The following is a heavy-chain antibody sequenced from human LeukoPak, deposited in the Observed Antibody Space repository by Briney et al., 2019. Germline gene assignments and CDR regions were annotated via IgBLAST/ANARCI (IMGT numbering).Heavy chain of an antibody. CDR3: AKVISSYSSFASY. J-gene: IGHJ4*02. CDR1: GFTFSSYS. V-gene: IGHV3-21*04. CDR2: ISNGGDHK. Sequence: GGSLRLSCAASGFTFSSYSMNWVRQAPGKGLEWVSSISNGGDHKFYADSVRGRFTISRDNSKNTLYLQMDSLRAADTAVYYCAKVISSYSSFASYWGQGTLVTVSS. D-gene: IGHD5-12*01.